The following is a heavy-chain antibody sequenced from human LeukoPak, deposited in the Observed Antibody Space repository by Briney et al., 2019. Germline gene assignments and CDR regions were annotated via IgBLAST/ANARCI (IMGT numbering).Heavy chain of an antibody. J-gene: IGHJ4*02. CDR1: GGSFSGYY. D-gene: IGHD4-17*01. CDR2: INHSGST. V-gene: IGHV4-34*01. CDR3: ARAYGDLDY. Sequence: SETLSLICAVYGGSFSGYYWSWIRQPPGKGLEWIGEINHSGSTNYNPSLKSRVTISVDTSKNQFSLKLSSVTAADTAVYYCARAYGDLDYWGQGTLVTVSS.